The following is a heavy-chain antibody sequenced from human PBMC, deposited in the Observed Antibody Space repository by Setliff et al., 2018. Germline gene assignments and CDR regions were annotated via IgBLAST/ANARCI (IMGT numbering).Heavy chain of an antibody. CDR2: MHQSGRT. CDR3: AREGPESDSSGYMDV. V-gene: IGHV4-34*01. Sequence: SETLSLTCDVYDGAFSTYYWTWIRQPPGKGLEWIGEMHQSGRTKFNPSLKSRVTMSVDPSKNHFSLKVTSVTVAGTAVYYCAREGPESDSSGYMDVWGQGTTVTVSS. CDR1: DGAFSTYY. J-gene: IGHJ6*03. D-gene: IGHD4-4*01.